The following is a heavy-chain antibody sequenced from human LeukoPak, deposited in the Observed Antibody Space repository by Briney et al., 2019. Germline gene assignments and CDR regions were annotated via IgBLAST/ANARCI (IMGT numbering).Heavy chain of an antibody. J-gene: IGHJ6*03. CDR1: GYSISSGYY. CDR3: ARLSRGVTEEDAYYMDV. CDR2: IYHSGST. V-gene: IGHV4-38-2*01. Sequence: PSETLSLTCAVSGYSISSGYYWGWIRQPPGKGLEWIVSIYHSGSTYYNPSLKSRVTISVDTSKNQFSLKLGSVTAADTAVYYCARLSRGVTEEDAYYMDVWGRGTTVTVSS. D-gene: IGHD1-14*01.